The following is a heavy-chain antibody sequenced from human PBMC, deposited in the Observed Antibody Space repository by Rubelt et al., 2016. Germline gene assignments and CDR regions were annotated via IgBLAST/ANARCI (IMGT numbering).Heavy chain of an antibody. CDR3: ARAPWYGDLDY. CDR2: INHSGST. V-gene: IGHV4-34*01. D-gene: IGHD4-17*01. Sequence: QVQLQQWGAGLLKPSETLSLTCAVYGGSFSGYYWSWIRQPPGKGLEWIGEINHSGSTNYNPSLKSRVTIAVDTSKNQFSLKLSSVTAADTAVYYCARAPWYGDLDYWGQGTLVTVSS. CDR1: GGSFSGYY. J-gene: IGHJ4*02.